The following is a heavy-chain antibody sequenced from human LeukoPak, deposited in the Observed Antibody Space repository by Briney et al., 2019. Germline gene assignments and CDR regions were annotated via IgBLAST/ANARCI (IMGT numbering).Heavy chain of an antibody. CDR3: AKGGSYSDPFDY. D-gene: IGHD1-26*01. V-gene: IGHV3-9*01. J-gene: IGHJ4*02. Sequence: GGSLRLSCAASGFTFDDYAMHWVRHAPGKGLEWVSGISWNSGSIGYADSVKGRFTISRDNAKNSLYLQMNSLRAEDTALYYYAKGGSYSDPFDYWGQGTLVTVSS. CDR2: ISWNSGSI. CDR1: GFTFDDYA.